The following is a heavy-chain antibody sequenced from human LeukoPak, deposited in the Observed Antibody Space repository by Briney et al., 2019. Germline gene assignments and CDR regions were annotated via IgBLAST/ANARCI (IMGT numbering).Heavy chain of an antibody. J-gene: IGHJ4*02. CDR3: ATLIAAADRYFND. D-gene: IGHD6-13*01. CDR1: GGTFSSYA. CDR2: FDPEDGET. V-gene: IGHV1-24*01. Sequence: GASVKVSCKASGGTFSSYAISWVRQAPGKGLEWMGGFDPEDGETIYAQKFQGRVTMTEDTSTDTAYMELSSLRSEDTAVYYCATLIAAADRYFNDWGQGTLVTVSS.